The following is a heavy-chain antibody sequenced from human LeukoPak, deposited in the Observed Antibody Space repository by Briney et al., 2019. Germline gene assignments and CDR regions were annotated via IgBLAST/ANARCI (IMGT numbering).Heavy chain of an antibody. V-gene: IGHV1-2*04. CDR1: GYTFTGYY. J-gene: IGHJ4*02. CDR2: INPNSGGT. D-gene: IGHD2-2*02. Sequence: ASVKVSCKASGYTFTGYYMHWVRQAPGQGLEWMGWINPNSGGTNYAQKFQGWVTMTRDTSTSTVYMELSSLRSEDTAVYYCARGIDTPFDYWGQGTLVTVSS. CDR3: ARGIDTPFDY.